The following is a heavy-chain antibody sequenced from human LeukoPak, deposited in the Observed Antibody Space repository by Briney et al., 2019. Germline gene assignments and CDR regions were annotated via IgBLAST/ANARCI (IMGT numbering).Heavy chain of an antibody. Sequence: GGSLRLSCAASGFTFSSYSMNWVRQAPGKGLEWVSSISSSSSYIYYADSVKGRFTISRDNAKNSLYLQMNSPRAEDTAVYYCARDLGGDYFDYWGQGTLVTVSS. J-gene: IGHJ4*02. D-gene: IGHD1-26*01. V-gene: IGHV3-21*01. CDR3: ARDLGGDYFDY. CDR1: GFTFSSYS. CDR2: ISSSSSYI.